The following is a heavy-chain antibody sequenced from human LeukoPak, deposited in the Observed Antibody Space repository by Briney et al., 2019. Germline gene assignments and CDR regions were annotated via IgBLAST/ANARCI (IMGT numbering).Heavy chain of an antibody. J-gene: IGHJ6*02. V-gene: IGHV1-8*01. CDR1: GYTFTSYD. D-gene: IGHD6-13*01. Sequence: GASVKVSCKASGYTFTSYDINWVRQATGQGLEWMGWMNPNSGNTGYAQKFQGRVTMTRNTSISTAYMELSSLRSEDTAVYYCAGSSGYSSSWYLNYYYGMDVWGQGTTVTVSS. CDR2: MNPNSGNT. CDR3: AGSSGYSSSWYLNYYYGMDV.